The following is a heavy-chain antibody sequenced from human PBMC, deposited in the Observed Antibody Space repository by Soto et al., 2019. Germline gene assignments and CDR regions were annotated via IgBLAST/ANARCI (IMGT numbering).Heavy chain of an antibody. J-gene: IGHJ4*02. CDR2: FWYDASAQ. V-gene: IGHV3-33*08. CDR1: GLRCNSYR. D-gene: IGHD6-13*01. CDR3: VFGSWNKYFFGS. Sequence: RLSRTTCGLRCNSYRMHRARKDPGKGLEWLATFWYDASAQRYADSVKGRFTISRGPSRGTFYLLMDSLRPDDTAVYYCVFGSWNKYFFGSWGQQILVTVAS.